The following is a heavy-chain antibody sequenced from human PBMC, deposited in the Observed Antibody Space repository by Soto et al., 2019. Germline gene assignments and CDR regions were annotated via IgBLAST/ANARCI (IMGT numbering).Heavy chain of an antibody. CDR1: GGSISSSSYY. CDR3: ARTPRGYCSSTSCYRGNP. CDR2: IYYSGST. V-gene: IGHV4-39*01. Sequence: SETLSLTCTVSGGSISSSSYYWGRIRQPPGKGLEWIGSIYYSGSTYYNPSLKSRVTISVDTSKNQFSLKLSSVTAADTAVYYCARTPRGYCSSTSCYRGNPWGQGTLVTVS. J-gene: IGHJ5*02. D-gene: IGHD2-2*01.